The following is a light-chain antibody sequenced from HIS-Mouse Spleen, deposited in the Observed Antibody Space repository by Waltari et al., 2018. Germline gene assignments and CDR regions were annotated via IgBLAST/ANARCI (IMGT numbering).Light chain of an antibody. V-gene: IGLV3-10*01. CDR3: YSTDSSGNHRV. CDR2: EDS. Sequence: SYELTQPPSVSVSPGQTARITCSGDALPKKYAYWYQQKSGQAPVLVIYEDSKRPSGHHGGFSGSCCGTRATLTISGAQVEDEADYYCYSTDSSGNHRVFGGGTKLTVL. J-gene: IGLJ2*01. CDR1: ALPKKY.